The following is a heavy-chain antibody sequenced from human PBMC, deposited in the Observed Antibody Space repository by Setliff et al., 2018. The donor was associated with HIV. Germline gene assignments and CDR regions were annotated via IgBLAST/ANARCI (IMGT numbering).Heavy chain of an antibody. Sequence: ASVKVSCKASGYTFAGYGIHWVRQAPGQGLEWVGWINIYTGDRTYADNFQYRVTMTADTSTSTVYMELRHLRSYDTAVYYCARDSSASRTPPLHWGQGTLVTVSS. D-gene: IGHD2-15*01. CDR3: ARDSSASRTPPLH. CDR1: GYTFAGYG. CDR2: INIYTGDR. J-gene: IGHJ4*02. V-gene: IGHV1-18*01.